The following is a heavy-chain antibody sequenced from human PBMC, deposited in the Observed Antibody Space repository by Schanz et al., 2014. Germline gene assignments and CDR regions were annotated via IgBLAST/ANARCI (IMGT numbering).Heavy chain of an antibody. J-gene: IGHJ5*02. V-gene: IGHV4-31*03. CDR3: ARDPEPGWFDP. CDR2: ISYRGNT. CDR1: GDSISSAY. Sequence: QVQLQESGPGLVEPSQTLSLTCTVSGDSISSAYWRWIRQHPGKGLEWIGFISYRGNTYYNPSLKSRVSISLAPSKTLFFLNLNSLTAADTAVYCGARDPEPGWFDPWGQGTLVTVSS. D-gene: IGHD1-26*01.